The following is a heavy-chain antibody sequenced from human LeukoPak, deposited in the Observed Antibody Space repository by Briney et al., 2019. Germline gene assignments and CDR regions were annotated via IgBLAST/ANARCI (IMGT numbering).Heavy chain of an antibody. V-gene: IGHV4-38-2*02. CDR2: IYHSGST. J-gene: IGHJ5*02. CDR3: ARDKKEEVPAAAGWYDP. Sequence: PSETLSLTCAVSGYSISSGYYWGWIRQPPGKGLEWIGSIYHSGSTYYNPSLKSRVTISVDTPKNQFSLKLSSVTAADTAVYYCARDKKEEVPAAAGWYDPWVQGTLVTVSS. D-gene: IGHD2-2*01. CDR1: GYSISSGYY.